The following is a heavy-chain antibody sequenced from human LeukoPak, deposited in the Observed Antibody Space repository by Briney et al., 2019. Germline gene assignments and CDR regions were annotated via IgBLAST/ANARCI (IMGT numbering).Heavy chain of an antibody. D-gene: IGHD3-10*01. V-gene: IGHV1-69*04. CDR2: IIPILGIA. CDR1: GGTFSSHA. J-gene: IGHJ4*02. CDR3: ASRYGSGSYYNVFDY. Sequence: SVKVSCKASGGTFSSHAISWVRQAPGQGLEWMGRIIPILGIANYAQKFQGRVTITADKSTSTAYMELSSLRSEDTAVYYCASRYGSGSYYNVFDYWGQGTLVTVSS.